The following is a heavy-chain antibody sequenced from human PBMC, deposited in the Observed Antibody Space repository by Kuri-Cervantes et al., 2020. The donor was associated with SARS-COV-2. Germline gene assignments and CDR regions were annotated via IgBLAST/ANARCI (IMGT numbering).Heavy chain of an antibody. CDR1: GFTFSSYA. CDR3: ARGSPSGWYRVYDY. CDR2: ISGSGGST. J-gene: IGHJ4*02. D-gene: IGHD6-19*01. Sequence: GGSLRLSCAASGFTFSSYAMSWVRQAPGKGLGWVSAISGSGGSTYYADSVKGRFTISRDNSKNTLYLQMNSLRAEDTAVYYCARGSPSGWYRVYDYWGQGTLVTVSS. V-gene: IGHV3-23*01.